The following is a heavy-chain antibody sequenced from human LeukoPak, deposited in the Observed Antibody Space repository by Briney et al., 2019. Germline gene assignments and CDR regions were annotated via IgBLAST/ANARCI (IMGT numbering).Heavy chain of an antibody. CDR3: AKYRSEVPAAFDY. CDR1: GLTFSSYA. V-gene: IGHV3-23*01. J-gene: IGHJ4*02. Sequence: GGSRRLSCAVSGLTFSSYALSWVRQAPGKGLEWVSAISGSGGSTYYADPVKGRSTITRDNSKNWLYLQMNSLRVEDRAVYYCAKYRSEVPAAFDYWGQGTLVTVSS. CDR2: ISGSGGST. D-gene: IGHD2-2*01.